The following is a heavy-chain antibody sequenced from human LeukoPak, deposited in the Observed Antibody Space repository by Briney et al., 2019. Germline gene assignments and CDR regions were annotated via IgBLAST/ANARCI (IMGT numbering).Heavy chain of an antibody. CDR2: MNPNSGKT. D-gene: IGHD6-13*01. Sequence: ASVKVSCKASGYTFTTSDIYWVRQATGQGLEWMGWMNPNSGKTGSAQKFQGRLTMTKNTSTTTAYMEVTGLRFEDTAIYYCARGRPGPAGAGTYDFWGQGTLITVSS. CDR3: ARGRPGPAGAGTYDF. J-gene: IGHJ4*02. V-gene: IGHV1-8*01. CDR1: GYTFTTSD.